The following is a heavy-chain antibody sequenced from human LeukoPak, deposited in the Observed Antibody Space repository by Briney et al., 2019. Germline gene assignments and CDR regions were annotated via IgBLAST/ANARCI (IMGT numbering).Heavy chain of an antibody. V-gene: IGHV3-48*03. D-gene: IGHD1-14*01. CDR2: ISSSGSTI. Sequence: GGSLRLSCAASGFTFSSYEMNWVRQAPGKGLEWVSYISSSGSTIYYADSVKGRFTISRDNAKNSLYLQMNSLRAEDTAVYYCTRHNRYDNWFDPWGQGTLVTVSS. J-gene: IGHJ5*02. CDR3: TRHNRYDNWFDP. CDR1: GFTFSSYE.